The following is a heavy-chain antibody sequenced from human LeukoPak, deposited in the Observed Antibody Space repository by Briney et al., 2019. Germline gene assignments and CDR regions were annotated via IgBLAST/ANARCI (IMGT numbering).Heavy chain of an antibody. CDR2: IRSKAYGGTT. CDR1: GFTFGDYG. CDR3: TRGDYYDTSGYYFLSDY. J-gene: IGHJ4*02. D-gene: IGHD3-22*01. V-gene: IGHV3-49*04. Sequence: GGSLRLSCTASGFTFGDYGMSWVRQAPGKGLEWVGFIRSKAYGGTTEYAASVKGRFTISRDDSKSIAYLQMNSLKTEDTAVYYCTRGDYYDTSGYYFLSDYWGQGTLVTVSS.